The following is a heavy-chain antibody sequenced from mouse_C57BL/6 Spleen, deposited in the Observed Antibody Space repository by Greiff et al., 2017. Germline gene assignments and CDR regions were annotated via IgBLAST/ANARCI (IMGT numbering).Heavy chain of an antibody. D-gene: IGHD1-1*01. CDR1: GYTFTGYW. CDR3: ARVCYGVTTHYYAMDY. Sequence: QVQLQQSGAELMKPGASVKLSCKATGYTFTGYWIEWVKQRPGHGLEWIGEILPGSGSTNYNEKFKGKATFPADPSSNPAHMPLSSLTTQYSSIYYCARVCYGVTTHYYAMDYCGQGTTHTVSS. J-gene: IGHJ4*01. CDR2: ILPGSGST. V-gene: IGHV1-9*01.